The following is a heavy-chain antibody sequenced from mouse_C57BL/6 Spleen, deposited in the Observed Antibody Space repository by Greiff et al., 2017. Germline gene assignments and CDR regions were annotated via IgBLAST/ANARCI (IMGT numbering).Heavy chain of an antibody. J-gene: IGHJ1*03. CDR3: KNWYFDV. Sequence: VQLQQSGAELVRPGASVTLSCKASGYTFTDYDMHWVKQTPVNGLEWIGAIDPETGGTTYHQKFKGKAILTAYNSSITAYMELRSLTAEDSAVYYGKNWYFDVWGTGTTVTVAS. CDR1: GYTFTDYD. V-gene: IGHV1-15*01. CDR2: IDPETGGT.